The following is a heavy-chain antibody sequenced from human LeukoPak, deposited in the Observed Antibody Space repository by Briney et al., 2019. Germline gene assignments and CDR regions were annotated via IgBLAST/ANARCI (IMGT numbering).Heavy chain of an antibody. CDR1: GFPFRDHA. D-gene: IGHD5-24*01. CDR3: ARDEFDGYNLGPSIY. J-gene: IGHJ4*02. V-gene: IGHV3-30*03. Sequence: GGSLRLSCDASGFPFRDHAMHWVRQAPGKGLEWVAVISYDARHENYADSVKGGFTVTRDDSRSTLYLQMNSLKTDDTAVYFCARDEFDGYNLGPSIYWGQGTLVTVSS. CDR2: ISYDARHE.